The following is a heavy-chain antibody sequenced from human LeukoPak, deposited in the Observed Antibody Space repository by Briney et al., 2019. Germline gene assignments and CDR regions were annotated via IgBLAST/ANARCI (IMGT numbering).Heavy chain of an antibody. CDR2: ISYDGSNK. Sequence: GGSLRLSCAASGFTFSSYGMHWVRQAPGEGLEWEAVISYDGSNKYYADSVKGRFTISRDNSKNTLYLQMNSLRAEDTAVYYCAKEWGAGSDAFDIWGQGTMVTVSS. J-gene: IGHJ3*02. CDR3: AKEWGAGSDAFDI. V-gene: IGHV3-30*18. D-gene: IGHD1-26*01. CDR1: GFTFSSYG.